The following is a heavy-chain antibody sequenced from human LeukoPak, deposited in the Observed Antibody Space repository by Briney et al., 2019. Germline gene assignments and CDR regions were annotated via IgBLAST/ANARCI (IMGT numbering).Heavy chain of an antibody. D-gene: IGHD2-2*01. Sequence: SETLSLTCTVSGGSISSYYWSWIRQPPGKGLEWFGYIYYRGSTNYNPSLKSRVTISVDTSKNQFSLKLSSVTAADTAVYYCARDGPSLGYCSSTSCDKPNDIPLWGQGTLVTVSS. CDR1: GGSISSYY. J-gene: IGHJ4*02. CDR2: IYYRGST. CDR3: ARDGPSLGYCSSTSCDKPNDIPL. V-gene: IGHV4-59*12.